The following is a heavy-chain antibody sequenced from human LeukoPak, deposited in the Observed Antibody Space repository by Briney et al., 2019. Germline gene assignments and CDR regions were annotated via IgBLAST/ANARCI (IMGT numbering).Heavy chain of an antibody. J-gene: IGHJ5*02. V-gene: IGHV3-30*18. D-gene: IGHD6-19*01. Sequence: GGSLRLSCAAAAFTFSSYCMHWVRQAPGKGLEWVAVISYDGSNKYYTDSVKGRFTISRDNSKNTLYLQMNSLRAEDTAVYYCAKDLGWNGWANWFDPWGQGTLVTVSS. CDR1: AFTFSSYC. CDR3: AKDLGWNGWANWFDP. CDR2: ISYDGSNK.